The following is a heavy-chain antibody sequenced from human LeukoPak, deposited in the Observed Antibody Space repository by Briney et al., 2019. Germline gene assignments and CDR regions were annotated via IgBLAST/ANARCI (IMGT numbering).Heavy chain of an antibody. D-gene: IGHD2-21*01. CDR1: GGSISTGGGYY. J-gene: IGHJ4*02. CDR2: IYYSGNT. CDR3: AREGEGFDY. Sequence: SQTLSLTCTVSGGSISTGGGYYWSWIRQNPGKGLEWIGYIYYSGNTYYNPSLKSRLTISVDTSKNQFSLKLRSATAADTAVYYSAREGEGFDYWGQGTLVTVSS. V-gene: IGHV4-31*03.